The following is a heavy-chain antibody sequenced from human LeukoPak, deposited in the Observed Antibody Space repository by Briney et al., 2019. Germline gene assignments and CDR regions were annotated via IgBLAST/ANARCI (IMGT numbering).Heavy chain of an antibody. CDR1: GFTFSSYA. CDR3: AKGSANGSGSYVVYYYMDV. Sequence: PGRSLRLSCAASGFTFSSYAMHWVRQAPGKGLEWVAVISYDGSNKYYADSVKGRFTISRDNSKNTLYLQMNSLRAEDTAVYYCAKGSANGSGSYVVYYYMDVWGKGTTVTVSS. CDR2: ISYDGSNK. J-gene: IGHJ6*03. D-gene: IGHD3-10*01. V-gene: IGHV3-30*04.